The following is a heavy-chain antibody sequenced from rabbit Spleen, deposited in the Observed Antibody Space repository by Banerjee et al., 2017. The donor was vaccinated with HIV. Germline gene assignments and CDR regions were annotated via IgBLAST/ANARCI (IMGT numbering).Heavy chain of an antibody. CDR1: GFSFSSSYW. Sequence: QEQLEESGGDLVKPEGSLTLTCTASGFSFSSSYWICWVRQAPGKGPEWIGCIYAGNSVTYYASWAKGRFTISKTSSTTVTLQMTSLTAADTATYFCVREAGYGGYGDANLWGPGTLVTVS. CDR3: VREAGYGGYGDANL. D-gene: IGHD6-1*01. J-gene: IGHJ4*01. V-gene: IGHV1S45*01. CDR2: IYAGNSVT.